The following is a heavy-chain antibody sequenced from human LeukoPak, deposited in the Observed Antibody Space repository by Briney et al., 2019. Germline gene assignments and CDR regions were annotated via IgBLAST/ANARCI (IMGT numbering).Heavy chain of an antibody. D-gene: IGHD3-22*01. CDR1: GGSISSHN. V-gene: IGHV4-59*11. Sequence: SETLSLTCTVSGGSISSHNWNWIRQPPGKGLEWIGDIYNSGSPNYNPSLKSRVTISVDTSKNKFSLKLSSVTAADTAVYYCARVDSSGYYTFFDYWGQGTLVTVSS. CDR3: ARVDSSGYYTFFDY. CDR2: IYNSGSP. J-gene: IGHJ4*02.